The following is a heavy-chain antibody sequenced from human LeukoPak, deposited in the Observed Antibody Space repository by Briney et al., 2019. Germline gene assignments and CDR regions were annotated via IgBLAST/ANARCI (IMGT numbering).Heavy chain of an antibody. V-gene: IGHV3-9*01. CDR1: GFTFDDYA. Sequence: PGRSLRLSCAASGFTFDDYAMHWVRQAPGKGLEWVSGISWNSGSIGYADSVKGRFTISRGNAKNSLYLQMNSLRAEDTALYYCAKSYYPAAPGAFDIWGQGTMVTVSS. CDR3: AKSYYPAAPGAFDI. J-gene: IGHJ3*02. D-gene: IGHD3-10*01. CDR2: ISWNSGSI.